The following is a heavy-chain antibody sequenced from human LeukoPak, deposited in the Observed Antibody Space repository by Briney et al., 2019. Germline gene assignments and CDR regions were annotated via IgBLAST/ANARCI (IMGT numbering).Heavy chain of an antibody. CDR3: AKDPPHVSWLFDY. D-gene: IGHD3-16*01. CDR2: ISYDGSNK. J-gene: IGHJ4*02. Sequence: PGRSLRLSCAASGFTFSSYAMHWVRQAPGKGLEWVAVISYDGSNKYYADSVKGRFTISRDNSKNTLYLQMNSLRAEDTAVYYCAKDPPHVSWLFDYWGQGTLVTVSS. CDR1: GFTFSSYA. V-gene: IGHV3-30*04.